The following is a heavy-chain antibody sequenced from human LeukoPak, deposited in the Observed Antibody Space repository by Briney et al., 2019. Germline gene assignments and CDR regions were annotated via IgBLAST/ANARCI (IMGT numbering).Heavy chain of an antibody. J-gene: IGHJ4*02. CDR2: ISSSSSYI. CDR3: ARTTEISEAFDY. Sequence: GGSLRLSCAASGFTFSSYAMSWVRQAPGKGLEWVSSISSSSSYIYYADSVKGRFTISRDNAKNSLYLQMNSLRAEDTAVYYCARTTEISEAFDYWGQGTLVTVSS. D-gene: IGHD4-17*01. V-gene: IGHV3-21*01. CDR1: GFTFSSYA.